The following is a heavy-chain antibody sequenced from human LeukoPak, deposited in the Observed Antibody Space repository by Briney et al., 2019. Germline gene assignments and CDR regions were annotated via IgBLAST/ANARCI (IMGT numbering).Heavy chain of an antibody. CDR1: GFTFSSYW. Sequence: PGGSLRLSCAASGFTFSSYWMSWVRQAPGKGLEWVSGISWNSGSIGYADSVKGRFTISRDNAKNSLYLQMNSLRAEDMALYYCAKGFMIGGAFYIWGQGTMVTVSS. CDR2: ISWNSGSI. D-gene: IGHD3-22*01. J-gene: IGHJ3*02. CDR3: AKGFMIGGAFYI. V-gene: IGHV3-9*03.